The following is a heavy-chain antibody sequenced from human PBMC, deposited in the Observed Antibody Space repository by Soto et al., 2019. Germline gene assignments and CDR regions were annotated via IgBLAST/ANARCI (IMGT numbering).Heavy chain of an antibody. CDR3: GRVVPGAEAWFGP. V-gene: IGHV1-18*01. CDR2: ISLYSDGT. D-gene: IGHD2-2*01. Sequence: QVQLVQSGGEVKRPGASVKVSCKTSGYTFSNYGITWVRQAPGQPLEWLGWISLYSDGTNYAQKLQGRVSMTTVTSTTAAYMELRSLRSDDTAVYYCGRVVPGAEAWFGPWGQGTLVTVSS. CDR1: GYTFSNYG. J-gene: IGHJ5*02.